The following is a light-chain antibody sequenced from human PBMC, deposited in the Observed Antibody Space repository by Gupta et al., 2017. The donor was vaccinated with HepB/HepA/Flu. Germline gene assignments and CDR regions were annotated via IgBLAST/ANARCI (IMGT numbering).Light chain of an antibody. CDR2: EAS. J-gene: IGKJ1*01. CDR3: QQYRSFPWT. V-gene: IGKV1-5*03. CDR1: QSVTSS. Sequence: DIQMTQSPSTLSASVGGRVTLTCRASQSVTSSLAWYQQKLGKAPRLLISEASVLESGVPSSFSGSGSGTEFTLSISSLQPDDFATYYCQQYRSFPWTFGQGTKVEIK.